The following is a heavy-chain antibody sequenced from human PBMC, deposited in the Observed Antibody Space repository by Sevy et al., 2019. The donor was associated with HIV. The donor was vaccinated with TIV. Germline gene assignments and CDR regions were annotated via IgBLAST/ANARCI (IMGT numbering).Heavy chain of an antibody. CDR2: INQDGSEK. CDR1: GFTFSIYW. Sequence: GGSLRLSCAASGFTFSIYWMSWVRQAPGKGLEWVANINQDGSEKYYVDSVKGRFTISRDNAKDSLYLQMNSLRAEDTAVYYCARNLPQYDYVWGSYRYRGAGFDYWGQGTLVTVSS. V-gene: IGHV3-7*01. J-gene: IGHJ4*02. D-gene: IGHD3-16*02. CDR3: ARNLPQYDYVWGSYRYRGAGFDY.